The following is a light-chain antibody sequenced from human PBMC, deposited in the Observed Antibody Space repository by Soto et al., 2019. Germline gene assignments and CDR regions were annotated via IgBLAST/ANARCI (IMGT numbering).Light chain of an antibody. Sequence: DIVLTQSPGTLSLSPGERASLSCRASQSVDSNLAWYQQRPGQAPRLLIYGASTRATGIAGKFSGSGSGTEFTLTISSLQSEDFAVYFCQQYYYWPTFGQGTKVDIK. CDR1: QSVDSN. J-gene: IGKJ1*01. CDR2: GAS. CDR3: QQYYYWPT. V-gene: IGKV3-15*01.